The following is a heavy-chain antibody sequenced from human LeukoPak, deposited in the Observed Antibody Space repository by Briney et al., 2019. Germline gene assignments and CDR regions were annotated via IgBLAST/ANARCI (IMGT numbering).Heavy chain of an antibody. D-gene: IGHD1-26*01. CDR1: GFTFSDHY. CDR2: TRNKANSYTT. CDR3: ATALVGATSWDAFDI. V-gene: IGHV3-72*01. Sequence: GGSLRLSCAASGFTFSDHYMDWVRQAPGKGLEWVGRTRNKANSYTTEYAASVKGRFTISRDDSKNSLYLQMNSLKTEDTAVYYCATALVGATSWDAFDIWGQGTMVTVSS. J-gene: IGHJ3*02.